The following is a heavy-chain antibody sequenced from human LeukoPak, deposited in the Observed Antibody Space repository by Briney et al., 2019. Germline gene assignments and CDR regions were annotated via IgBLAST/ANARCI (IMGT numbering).Heavy chain of an antibody. V-gene: IGHV4-39*07. Sequence: SETLSLTCTVSGGSISSSSYYWGWIRQPPGKGLEWIGSIYYSGSTYYNPSLKSRVTISVDTSKNQFSLKLSSVTAADTAVYYCARYGGGSGLMFDYWGQGTLVTVSS. D-gene: IGHD6-19*01. CDR2: IYYSGST. CDR3: ARYGGGSGLMFDY. CDR1: GGSISSSSYY. J-gene: IGHJ4*02.